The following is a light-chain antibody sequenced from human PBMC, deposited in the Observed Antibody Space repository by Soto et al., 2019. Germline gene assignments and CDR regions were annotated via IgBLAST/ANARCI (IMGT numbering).Light chain of an antibody. CDR2: DAS. Sequence: EIVLTQSPATLPLSPGERATLSCRASQSVSIYLAWYQQKPGQAPRLLIYDASSRATDIPARFTGSGSGTDFTLTISSLEPEDFAVYYSQQRSNWHWTFGHGTNVEIK. CDR3: QQRSNWHWT. CDR1: QSVSIY. V-gene: IGKV3-11*01. J-gene: IGKJ1*01.